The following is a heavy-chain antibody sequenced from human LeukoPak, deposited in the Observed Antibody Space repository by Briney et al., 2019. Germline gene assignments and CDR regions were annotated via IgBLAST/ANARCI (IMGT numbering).Heavy chain of an antibody. CDR2: IYYTGST. J-gene: IGHJ3*02. V-gene: IGHV4-59*01. Sequence: PSETLSLTCAVSGDSISSDYWSWVRQPPGKGLEWIGYIYYTGSTNYNPSLKSRVTISVDTSKNQFSLKLSSVTAADTAVYYCARGTPAGGDAFDIWGQGQWSPSLQ. D-gene: IGHD1-14*01. CDR3: ARGTPAGGDAFDI. CDR1: GDSISSDY.